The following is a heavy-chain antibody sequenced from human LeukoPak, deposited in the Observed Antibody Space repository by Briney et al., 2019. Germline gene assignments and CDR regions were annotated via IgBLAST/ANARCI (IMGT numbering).Heavy chain of an antibody. V-gene: IGHV3-23*01. CDR2: ISGSGDST. Sequence: PGGSLRLSCAASGFTFTRYGMSWVRQAPGKGLEWVSGISGSGDSTYYADSVKGRFTISRDNSKNTLYLLMNSLRADDTAVYYCAKSWLRLGGDYWGQGTLVTVSS. J-gene: IGHJ4*02. CDR1: GFTFTRYG. D-gene: IGHD5-12*01. CDR3: AKSWLRLGGDY.